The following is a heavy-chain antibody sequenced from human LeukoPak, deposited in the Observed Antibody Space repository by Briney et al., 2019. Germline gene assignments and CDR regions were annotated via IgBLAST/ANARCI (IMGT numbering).Heavy chain of an antibody. CDR1: GYTFTSYY. Sequence: GASVKVSCKASGYTFTSYYMHWVRQAPGQGLEWMGIINPSGGSTSYAQKFQGRVTMTRDTSTSTVYMELSSLRSEDTAVYYCARKYCGGDCYSSWYFGLWGRGTLVTVSS. CDR3: ARKYCGGDCYSSWYFGL. CDR2: INPSGGST. J-gene: IGHJ2*01. D-gene: IGHD2-21*02. V-gene: IGHV1-46*01.